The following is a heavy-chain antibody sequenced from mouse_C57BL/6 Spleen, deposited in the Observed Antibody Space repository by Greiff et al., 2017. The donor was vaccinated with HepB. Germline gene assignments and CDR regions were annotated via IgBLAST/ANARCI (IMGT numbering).Heavy chain of an antibody. CDR1: GFTFSSYG. CDR3: AGRLQLGWFAY. CDR2: ISSGGSYT. J-gene: IGHJ3*01. V-gene: IGHV5-6*01. Sequence: EVHLVESGGDLVKPGGSLKLSCAASGFTFSSYGMSWVRQTPDKRLEWVATISSGGSYTYYPDSVKGRFTISRDNAKNTLYLQMSSQKSEDTAMYYCAGRLQLGWFAYWGQGTLVTVSA. D-gene: IGHD4-1*02.